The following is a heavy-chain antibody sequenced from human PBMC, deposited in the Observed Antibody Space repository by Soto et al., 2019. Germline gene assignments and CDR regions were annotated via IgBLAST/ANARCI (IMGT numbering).Heavy chain of an antibody. V-gene: IGHV3-48*03. D-gene: IGHD5-12*01. CDR3: VRDYDTNPYWYFDL. Sequence: GGSLSLSCSASGFTFNTYEMSWVRQAPGKGLEWISYIDRTGSIVSYADSVKGRFTISRDNAKNSLDLQMNSLRAEDTAVYFCVRDYDTNPYWYFDLWGPGTLVTVSS. J-gene: IGHJ2*01. CDR2: IDRTGSIV. CDR1: GFTFNTYE.